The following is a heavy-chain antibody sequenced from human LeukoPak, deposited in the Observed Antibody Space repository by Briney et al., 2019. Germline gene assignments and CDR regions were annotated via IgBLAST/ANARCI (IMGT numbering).Heavy chain of an antibody. V-gene: IGHV3-30-3*01. D-gene: IGHD3-22*01. CDR1: GFTFSSYA. CDR3: ARDGASSGYYHDAFDI. Sequence: PRRSLRLSCAASGFTFSSYAMHWVRQAPGKGLEWVAVISYDGSNKYYADSVKGRFTISRDNSKNTLYLQMNSLRAEDTAVYYCARDGASSGYYHDAFDIWGQGTMVTVSS. CDR2: ISYDGSNK. J-gene: IGHJ3*02.